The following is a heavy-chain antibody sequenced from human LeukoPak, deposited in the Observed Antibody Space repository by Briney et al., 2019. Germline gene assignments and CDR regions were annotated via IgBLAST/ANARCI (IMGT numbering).Heavy chain of an antibody. D-gene: IGHD2/OR15-2a*01. CDR3: ARPLGSLKEYWWFDP. V-gene: IGHV1-2*02. CDR2: INPKSGGT. J-gene: IGHJ5*02. Sequence: ASVKVSCTASGYSFSDYYIHWLRQAPGQGLEWMGWINPKSGGTNYAQNFQGRVTMTRDTSSTTVYMELTRLRSDNTAVYYCARPLGSLKEYWWFDPWGQGTLVTVSS. CDR1: GYSFSDYY.